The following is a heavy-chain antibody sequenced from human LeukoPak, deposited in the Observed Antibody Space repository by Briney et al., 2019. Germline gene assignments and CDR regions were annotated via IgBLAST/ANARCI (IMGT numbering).Heavy chain of an antibody. D-gene: IGHD5-12*01. CDR3: ARDQGGYSTDFDF. Sequence: GGSLRLSCAASGFTFSSSVMSWVRQAPGKGLEWVSTINGDGTRTYYAVSSNGRFIISRDNSMNTLYLQMNGLRAEDTAVYYCARDQGGYSTDFDFWGLGTLVTVSS. CDR1: GFTFSSSV. CDR2: INGDGTRT. V-gene: IGHV3-23*01. J-gene: IGHJ4*02.